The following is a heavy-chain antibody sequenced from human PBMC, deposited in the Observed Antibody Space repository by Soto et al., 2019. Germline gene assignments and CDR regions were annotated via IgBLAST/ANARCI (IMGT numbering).Heavy chain of an antibody. V-gene: IGHV1-18*01. CDR2: ISAYNGNT. CDR3: ARTPSCISTSCPYYFDY. CDR1: GYTFTSYG. Sequence: GASVKVSCKASGYTFTSYGISWVRQAPGQGLEWMGWISAYNGNTNYAQKLQGRVTMTTDTSTSTAYMELRSLRSDDTAVYYCARTPSCISTSCPYYFDYWGQGTLVTVSS. J-gene: IGHJ4*02. D-gene: IGHD2-2*01.